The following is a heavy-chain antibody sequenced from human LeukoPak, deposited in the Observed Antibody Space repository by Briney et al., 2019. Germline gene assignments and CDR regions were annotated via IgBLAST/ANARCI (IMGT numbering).Heavy chain of an antibody. CDR3: ARVYPSGYLDWFDP. CDR2: IYYSRST. CDR1: CGSISSYY. V-gene: IGHV4-59*01. D-gene: IGHD3-10*01. Sequence: SETLSLTCTVSCGSISSYYWSWIRQPPGKGLEWIGYIYYSRSTNYNPSLKSRVTISVDTSKNQFSLKLSPVTAADTAVYYCARVYPSGYLDWFDPWGQGTLVTVSS. J-gene: IGHJ5*02.